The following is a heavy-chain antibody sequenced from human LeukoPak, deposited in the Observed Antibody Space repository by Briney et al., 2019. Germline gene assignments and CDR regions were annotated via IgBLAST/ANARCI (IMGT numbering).Heavy chain of an antibody. V-gene: IGHV3-53*01. CDR1: GFTVGSNS. CDR3: ARILRGIDY. D-gene: IGHD3-16*01. CDR2: TYSGGST. Sequence: GGSLRLSCAASGFTVGSNSMSWVRQAPGKGLEWVSVTYSGGSTYYADSVKGRFTISRDKSKNTLYLQMNSLRAEDTAVYYCARILRGIDYWGQGILVTVSS. J-gene: IGHJ4*02.